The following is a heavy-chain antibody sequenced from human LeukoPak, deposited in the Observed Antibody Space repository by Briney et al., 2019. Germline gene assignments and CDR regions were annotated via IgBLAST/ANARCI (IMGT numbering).Heavy chain of an antibody. CDR1: GYTFTAQH. Sequence: ASVKVSCKASGYTFTAQHMHWVRQAPGQGLEWMGWINPNSGGTNYAQKFQGWVTMTRDTSISTAYMELSRLRSDDTAVYYCARAGGASDSSGWYVFDYWGQGTLATVSS. D-gene: IGHD6-19*01. CDR3: ARAGGASDSSGWYVFDY. J-gene: IGHJ4*02. CDR2: INPNSGGT. V-gene: IGHV1-2*04.